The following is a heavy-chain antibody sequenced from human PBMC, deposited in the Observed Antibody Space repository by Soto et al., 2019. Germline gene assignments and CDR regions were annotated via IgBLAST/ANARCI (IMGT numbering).Heavy chain of an antibody. CDR1: GYTFTRYG. CDR3: AIIGSGDYSDFDY. CDR2: IRPNDGHT. Sequence: ASVKVSCKGLGYTFTRYGISWVRQAPGQGLEWMGWIRPNDGHTNYAQKFQDRVTMTRDTSTTTVYMDLRSLRSDDTAVYYCAIIGSGDYSDFDYWGQGTLVTVSS. D-gene: IGHD4-4*01. V-gene: IGHV1-18*01. J-gene: IGHJ4*02.